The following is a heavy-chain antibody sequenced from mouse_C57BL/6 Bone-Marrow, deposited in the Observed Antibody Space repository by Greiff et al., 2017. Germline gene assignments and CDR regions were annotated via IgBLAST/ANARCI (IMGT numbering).Heavy chain of an antibody. CDR1: GYTFTNYW. CDR2: IYPGGGYT. Sequence: VNVVESGAELVRPGTSVKMSCKASGYTFTNYWIGWAKQRPGHGLEWIGDIYPGGGYTNYNEKFKGKATLTADKSSSTAYMQFSSLTSEDSAIYYCARGYAMDYWGQGTSVTVSS. J-gene: IGHJ4*01. V-gene: IGHV1-63*01. CDR3: ARGYAMDY.